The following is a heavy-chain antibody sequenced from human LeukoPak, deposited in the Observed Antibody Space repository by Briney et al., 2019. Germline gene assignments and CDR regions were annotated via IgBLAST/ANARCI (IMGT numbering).Heavy chain of an antibody. Sequence: ASVKVSRKASGYTFTTYGISWVREAPGQGLGWMGGISAYNGNTNYAQMLQGRVTMNTHTSTSTAYMKLRSLRSDDTAVSYCARSGPAAIPVAAFDIWGQGTMVTVSS. D-gene: IGHD2-2*01. V-gene: IGHV1-18*01. CDR1: GYTFTTYG. CDR2: ISAYNGNT. CDR3: ARSGPAAIPVAAFDI. J-gene: IGHJ3*02.